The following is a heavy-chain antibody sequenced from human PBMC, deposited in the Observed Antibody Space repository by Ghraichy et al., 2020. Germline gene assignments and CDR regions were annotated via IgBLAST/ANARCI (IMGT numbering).Heavy chain of an antibody. J-gene: IGHJ5*02. CDR3: AKENIVLVVYTKGWFDP. CDR1: GFTFSNYA. D-gene: IGHD2-8*02. V-gene: IGHV3-23*01. CDR2: ISSDGGNT. Sequence: GGSRRLSCAASGFTFSNYAMSWVRQAPGKGLEWVSAISSDGGNTYYADSVKGRFTISRDNSKNTLYLQMNSLRAEDTAVYYFAKENIVLVVYTKGWFDPWGQGTLVTVSS.